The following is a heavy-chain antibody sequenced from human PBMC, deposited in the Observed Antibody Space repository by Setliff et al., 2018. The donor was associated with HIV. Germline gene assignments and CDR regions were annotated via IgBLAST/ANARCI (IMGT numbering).Heavy chain of an antibody. CDR1: GFTLGSYA. V-gene: IGHV3-23*01. CDR3: AKDFPPPNGMDV. CDR2: ISGSGDST. Sequence: GGSLRLSCAPSGFTLGSYAMSWVRQAPGKGLEWVSVISGSGDSTFYADSLKGRFTISRDNSKNTLYLQMNSLRAEDTAVYYCAKDFPPPNGMDVWGQGTTVTVSS. J-gene: IGHJ6*02.